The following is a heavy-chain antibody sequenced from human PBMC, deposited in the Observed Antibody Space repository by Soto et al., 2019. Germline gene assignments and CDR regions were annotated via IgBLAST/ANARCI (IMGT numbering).Heavy chain of an antibody. Sequence: EMQLLESGGDLVQPGGSLRLSCAASGFTFSSYAMTWVRQAPGKGLEYISAISGSGDTTYYADSMKGRFTVSRDNSKNTLYLQIISLRAEDTAIYYCAKDWDDIGMVDAFGIWSQGTMVTVSS. D-gene: IGHD3-3*01. CDR2: ISGSGDTT. CDR1: GFTFSSYA. V-gene: IGHV3-23*01. CDR3: AKDWDDIGMVDAFGI. J-gene: IGHJ3*02.